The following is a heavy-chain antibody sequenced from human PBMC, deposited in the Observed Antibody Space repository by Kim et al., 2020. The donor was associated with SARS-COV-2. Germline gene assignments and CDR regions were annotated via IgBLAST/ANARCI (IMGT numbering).Heavy chain of an antibody. V-gene: IGHV4-59*01. CDR1: GGSISSYY. D-gene: IGHD1-26*01. J-gene: IGHJ5*02. CDR2: IYYSGST. Sequence: SETLSLTCTVSGGSISSYYWSWIRQPPGKGLEWIGYIYYSGSTNYNPSLKSRVTISVDTSKNQFSLKLSSVTAADTAVYYCARELGARTGRWFDPWGQGTLVTVSS. CDR3: ARELGARTGRWFDP.